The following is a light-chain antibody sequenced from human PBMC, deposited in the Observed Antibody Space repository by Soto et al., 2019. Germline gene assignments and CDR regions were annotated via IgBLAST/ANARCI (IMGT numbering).Light chain of an antibody. V-gene: IGLV2-23*01. CDR3: CSNADGSTYV. Sequence: QSALTQPASMSGSPGQSITISCTGTSRDVGSHNLVSWYQHYTGKAPKLIIFEASKRPSGVSNRLSGSKSGSTASLTISGLQPEDGSDYYCCSNADGSTYVFGTGTKLTVL. CDR2: EAS. J-gene: IGLJ1*01. CDR1: SRDVGSHNL.